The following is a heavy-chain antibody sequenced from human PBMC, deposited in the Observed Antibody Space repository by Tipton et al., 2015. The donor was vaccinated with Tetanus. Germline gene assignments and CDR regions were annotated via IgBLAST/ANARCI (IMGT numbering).Heavy chain of an antibody. V-gene: IGHV4-39*07. CDR2: IHPSGIT. J-gene: IGHJ4*01. CDR1: GHSIGSGGYH. Sequence: TLSLTCTVSGHSIGSGGYHWSWIRQPPGKGLEWIGEIHPSGITDYNPSLKSRVIISVDTSKNQFSLKLSSVTAADSALYFCGRGTDAYKSGNYWGQGTLVTVSS. D-gene: IGHD5-24*01. CDR3: GRGTDAYKSGNY.